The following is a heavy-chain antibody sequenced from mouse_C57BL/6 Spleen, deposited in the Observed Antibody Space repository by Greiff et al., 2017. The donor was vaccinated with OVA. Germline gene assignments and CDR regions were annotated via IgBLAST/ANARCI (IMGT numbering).Heavy chain of an antibody. CDR1: GFSLTSYG. J-gene: IGHJ1*03. CDR2: IWRGGST. Sequence: QVQLQQSGPGLVQPSQSLSITCTVSGFSLTSYGVHWVRQSPGKGLEWLGVIWRGGSTDYNAAFMSRLSITKDNSKSQVFFKMNSLQADDTAIYYCAKMSFYYYGSSWYFDVWGTGTTVTVSS. CDR3: AKMSFYYYGSSWYFDV. D-gene: IGHD1-1*01. V-gene: IGHV2-5*01.